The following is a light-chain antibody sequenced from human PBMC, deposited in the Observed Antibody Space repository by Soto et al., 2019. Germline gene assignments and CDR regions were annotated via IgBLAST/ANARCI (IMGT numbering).Light chain of an antibody. V-gene: IGLV2-14*01. Sequence: QSALTQPASVSGSPGQSITISCTGSSSDVGYSYVSWYQHHPGKAPKLMIYEVSNRPSGVSNRFSGSKSGNTVSLTISGLQAEDEADYYCRSYTGSSTLLFGGGTKLTVL. J-gene: IGLJ2*01. CDR3: RSYTGSSTLL. CDR2: EVS. CDR1: SSDVGYSY.